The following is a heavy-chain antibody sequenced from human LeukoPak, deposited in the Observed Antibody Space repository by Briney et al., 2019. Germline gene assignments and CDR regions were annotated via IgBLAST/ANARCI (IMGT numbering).Heavy chain of an antibody. J-gene: IGHJ4*02. V-gene: IGHV5-51*01. CDR2: IYPSDSDT. Sequence: GESLKISCKGSGYNFSTYWIGWVRQMPGKGLEWMGIIYPSDSDTRYSPSFQGQVTISADKSISTAYLQWSSLNASDTAMYYCARRLYDSGWYLDYWGQGTLVTVSS. D-gene: IGHD6-19*01. CDR3: ARRLYDSGWYLDY. CDR1: GYNFSTYW.